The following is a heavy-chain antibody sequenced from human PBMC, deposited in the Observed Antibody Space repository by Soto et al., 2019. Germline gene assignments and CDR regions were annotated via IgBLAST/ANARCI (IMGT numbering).Heavy chain of an antibody. D-gene: IGHD3-10*01. V-gene: IGHV1-46*01. CDR1: GYTFTSYY. CDR3: ARELGEGGGWFDP. J-gene: IGHJ5*02. CDR2: INPSGGST. Sequence: QVQLVQSGAEVKKPGASVKVSCKASGYTFTSYYMHWVRQAPGQGLEWMGIINPSGGSTSYAQKFQGRVTMTRDTSTSTAYMELSSLRSEDTAVYYCARELGEGGGWFDPWGQGTLVTVSS.